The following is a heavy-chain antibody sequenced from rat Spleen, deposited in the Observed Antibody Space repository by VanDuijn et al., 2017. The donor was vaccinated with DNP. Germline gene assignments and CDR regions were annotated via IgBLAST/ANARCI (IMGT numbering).Heavy chain of an antibody. J-gene: IGHJ1*01. CDR1: GYIFTNYY. Sequence: QVQLQQSGAELAQPGSSVKISCKTSGYIFTNYYIGWIKQTTGQGLELFGYVNAGSGGANFNDKFKGKATLSVDKSSSTAFMQLSSLTPDDSAVYYCARCGLNLRYWYFDLWGPGTMVTVSS. D-gene: IGHD2-1*01. V-gene: IGHV1-43*01. CDR3: ARCGLNLRYWYFDL. CDR2: VNAGSGGA.